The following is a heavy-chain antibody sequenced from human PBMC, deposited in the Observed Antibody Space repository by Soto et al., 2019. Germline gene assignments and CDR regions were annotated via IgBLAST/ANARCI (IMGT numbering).Heavy chain of an antibody. Sequence: SETLSLTCAVYGGSFSGYYWSWIRQPPGKGLEWIGEINHSGSTNYNPSLKSRVTISVDTSKNRFSLKLSSVTAADTAVYYCARVPGYYYYYYMDVWGKGTTVTVSS. CDR1: GGSFSGYY. J-gene: IGHJ6*03. CDR2: INHSGST. CDR3: ARVPGYYYYYYMDV. V-gene: IGHV4-34*01.